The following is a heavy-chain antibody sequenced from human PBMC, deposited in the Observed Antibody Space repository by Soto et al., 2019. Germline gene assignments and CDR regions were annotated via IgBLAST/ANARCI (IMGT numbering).Heavy chain of an antibody. CDR2: ISTSSNYI. Sequence: GGSLRLSCAASGFTFSSYNMKWVRQAPGKGPEWVSSISTSSNYIYYADSVKGRFTISRDNAKNSLYLQMNSLRAEDTAVYYCARSITDYYDSSGYYDDYWGQGTLVTVSS. CDR1: GFTFSSYN. CDR3: ARSITDYYDSSGYYDDY. V-gene: IGHV3-21*04. J-gene: IGHJ4*02. D-gene: IGHD3-22*01.